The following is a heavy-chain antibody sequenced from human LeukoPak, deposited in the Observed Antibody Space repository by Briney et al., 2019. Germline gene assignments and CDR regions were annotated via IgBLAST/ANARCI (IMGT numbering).Heavy chain of an antibody. J-gene: IGHJ4*02. CDR3: ARRSSSWDYFDY. CDR2: IYYSGST. CDR1: GGSISSYY. V-gene: IGHV4-59*08. D-gene: IGHD6-19*01. Sequence: PSETLSLTCTVSGGSISSYYGSWIRQPPGKGLEWIGYIYYSGSTNYNPSLKSRVTISVDTSKNQFSLKLSSVTAADTAVYYCARRSSSWDYFDYWGQGTLVTVSS.